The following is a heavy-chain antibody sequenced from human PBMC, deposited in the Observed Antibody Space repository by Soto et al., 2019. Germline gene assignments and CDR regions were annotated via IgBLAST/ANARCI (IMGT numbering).Heavy chain of an antibody. V-gene: IGHV4-39*02. CDR1: GDSISTSSYY. Sequence: SETLSLTCDVSGDSISTSSYYWGWNRQPPGKGLEWIASIYYSGATYYNPSLQSRVTISVDTSNNRFSLTLSSLTAADTAAYFCARLAYSEYLQTWGQGSLVTVSS. CDR2: IYYSGAT. J-gene: IGHJ1*01. D-gene: IGHD6-13*01. CDR3: ARLAYSEYLQT.